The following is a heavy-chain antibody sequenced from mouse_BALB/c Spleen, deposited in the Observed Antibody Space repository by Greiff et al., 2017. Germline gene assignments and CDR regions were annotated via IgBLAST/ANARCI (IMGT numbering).Heavy chain of an antibody. J-gene: IGHJ3*01. CDR3: ARDNTDGYWFAY. V-gene: IGHV7-3*02. D-gene: IGHD2-3*01. CDR1: GFTFTDYY. CDR2: IRNKANGYTT. Sequence: EVKLQESGGGLVQPGGSLRLSCATSGFTFTDYYMSWVRQPPGKALEWLGFIRNKANGYTTEYSASVKGRFTISRDNSQSILYLQMNTLRAEDSATYYCARDNTDGYWFAYWGQGTLVTVSA.